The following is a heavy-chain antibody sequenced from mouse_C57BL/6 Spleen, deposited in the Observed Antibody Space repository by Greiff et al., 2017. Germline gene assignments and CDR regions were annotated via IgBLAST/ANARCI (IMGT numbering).Heavy chain of an antibody. CDR2: IWSGGST. D-gene: IGHD1-1*01. J-gene: IGHJ4*01. V-gene: IGHV2-2*01. CDR3: ARDTTVVATPYAMDY. CDR1: GFSLTSYG. Sequence: VQVVESGPGLVQPSQSLSITCTVSGFSLTSYGVHWVRQSPGKGLEWLGVIWSGGSTDYNAAFISRLSISKDNSKSQVFFKMNSLQADDTAIYYCARDTTVVATPYAMDYWGQGTSVTVSS.